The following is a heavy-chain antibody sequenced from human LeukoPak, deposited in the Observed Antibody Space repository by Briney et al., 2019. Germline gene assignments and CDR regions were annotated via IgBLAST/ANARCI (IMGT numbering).Heavy chain of an antibody. J-gene: IGHJ4*02. V-gene: IGHV4-34*01. CDR1: GGSFSGHY. Sequence: SETLSLTCAVSGGSFSGHYWRWLRQTPGKGLEWLGEINRGGSTNYNPALKNRVTMSIDTSRNQFSLKLSSVTAADTAVYYCARGYGSGSYYEYWGQGTVVTVSA. CDR2: INRGGST. D-gene: IGHD3-10*01. CDR3: ARGYGSGSYYEY.